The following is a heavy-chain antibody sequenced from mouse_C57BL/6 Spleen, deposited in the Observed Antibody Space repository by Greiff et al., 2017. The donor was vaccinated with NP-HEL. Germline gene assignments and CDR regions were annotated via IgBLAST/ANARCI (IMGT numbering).Heavy chain of an antibody. CDR2: INPSTGGT. V-gene: IGHV1-42*01. CDR3: ARSSTTVVGAY. J-gene: IGHJ3*01. D-gene: IGHD1-1*01. CDR1: GYSFTGYY. Sequence: EVQLQESGPELVKPGASVKISCKASGYSFTGYYMNWVKQSPEKSLEWIGEINPSTGGTTYNQKFKAKATLTVDKSSSTAYMQLKSLTSEDSAVYYCARSSTTVVGAYWGQGTLVTVSA.